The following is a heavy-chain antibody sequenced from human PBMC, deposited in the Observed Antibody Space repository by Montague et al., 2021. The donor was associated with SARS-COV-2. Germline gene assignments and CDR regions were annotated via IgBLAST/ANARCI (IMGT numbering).Heavy chain of an antibody. Sequence: SLRLSCAASGFTFSSYAMHWVRQAPGKGLEWVAVISYDGSNKYYADSVKGRFTIPRDNSKNTLYLQMNSLRAEDTAVYYCATTQRPFTNYYYYYGMDVWGQGTTVTVSS. CDR3: ATTQRPFTNYYYYYGMDV. CDR2: ISYDGSNK. D-gene: IGHD6-25*01. J-gene: IGHJ6*02. V-gene: IGHV3-30*04. CDR1: GFTFSSYA.